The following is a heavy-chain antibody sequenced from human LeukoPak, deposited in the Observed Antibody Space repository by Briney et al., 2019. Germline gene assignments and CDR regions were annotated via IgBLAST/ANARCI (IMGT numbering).Heavy chain of an antibody. CDR1: GPRVSSKSAG. CDR2: TYYRSKLYN. D-gene: IGHD6-19*01. V-gene: IGHV6-1*01. Sequence: SQTSSLTRAMSGPRVSSKSAGWDWIRDSPLRGLDLLRRTYYRSKLYNDYAVSVNSRITITPDTSKNQFSLQLNSVTPEDTAVYYCARTGITYSSGWYPLNWFDPWGQGTLVTVSS. CDR3: ARTGITYSSGWYPLNWFDP. J-gene: IGHJ5*02.